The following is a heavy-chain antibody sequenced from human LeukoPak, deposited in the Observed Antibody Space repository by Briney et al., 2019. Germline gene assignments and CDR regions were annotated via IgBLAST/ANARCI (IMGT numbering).Heavy chain of an antibody. CDR1: GFTFSSYE. J-gene: IGHJ3*02. D-gene: IGHD4-23*01. Sequence: GGSLRLSCAASGFTFSSYEMNWVRQAPGKGLEWVSYISSSGSTIYYAESVKGRFTISRDNAKNSLYLQMNSLRAEDTAVYYCARDSGRNYRGAFDIWGQGTMVTVSS. CDR2: ISSSGSTI. V-gene: IGHV3-48*03. CDR3: ARDSGRNYRGAFDI.